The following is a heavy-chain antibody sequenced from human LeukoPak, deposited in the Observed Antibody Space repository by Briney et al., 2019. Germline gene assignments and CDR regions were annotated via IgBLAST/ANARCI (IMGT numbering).Heavy chain of an antibody. CDR1: GYTFTSYD. D-gene: IGHD2-2*01. CDR3: ARVRPKGYQLPPY. J-gene: IGHJ4*02. CDR2: MNPNSGNT. V-gene: IGHV1-8*01. Sequence: ASVKVSCKASGYTFTSYDINWVRQATGQGLEWMGWMNPNSGNTGYAQKFQGRVTMTRNTSISTDYMELSSLRSEDTAVYYCARVRPKGYQLPPYWGQGTLVTVSS.